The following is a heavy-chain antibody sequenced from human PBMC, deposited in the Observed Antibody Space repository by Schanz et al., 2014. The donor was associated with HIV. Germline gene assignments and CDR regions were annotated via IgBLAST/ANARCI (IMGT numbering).Heavy chain of an antibody. D-gene: IGHD4-17*01. CDR1: GGSFRGYY. CDR2: VRHIGGT. J-gene: IGHJ4*01. Sequence: QVQLQQWGAGLLKPSETLSLTCAVYGGSFRGYYWTWIRQFPGLGLEWIGGVRHIGGTNYNPSLRRRRTMSREMSKNHFALNLASVTAADTAVYFCARGDFGGNSVDYWGHGNMVTVSS. CDR3: ARGDFGGNSVDY. V-gene: IGHV4-34*02.